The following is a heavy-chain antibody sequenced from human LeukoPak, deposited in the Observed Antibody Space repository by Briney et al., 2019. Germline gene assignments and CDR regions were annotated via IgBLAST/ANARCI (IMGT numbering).Heavy chain of an antibody. J-gene: IGHJ4*02. Sequence: GGSLRLSCVASGFTFTNFAMHWVRQAPGKGLEWVSYISSSSSDIYYADSVKGRFTVSRDNAKNSLYLQMNSLRAEDTAVYYCARDRSCSSSSCYAGFDYWGQGTLVTVSS. CDR2: ISSSSSDI. CDR3: ARDRSCSSSSCYAGFDY. D-gene: IGHD2-2*01. V-gene: IGHV3-48*01. CDR1: GFTFTNFA.